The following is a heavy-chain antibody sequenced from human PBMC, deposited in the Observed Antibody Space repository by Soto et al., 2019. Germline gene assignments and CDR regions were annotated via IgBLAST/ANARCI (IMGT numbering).Heavy chain of an antibody. CDR1: GYSFSDYD. Sequence: QVQLVQSGAEVKKPGASVKVSCKASGYSFSDYDITWVRQATGQGPEWMGWMNPNSGNTGYAQKFQGRVTITRNTSINTAYMELSSLGSEDTAVYYCARDNRYNWNDEGWFDPWGQGTLVTVSS. D-gene: IGHD1-20*01. CDR3: ARDNRYNWNDEGWFDP. CDR2: MNPNSGNT. V-gene: IGHV1-8*01. J-gene: IGHJ5*02.